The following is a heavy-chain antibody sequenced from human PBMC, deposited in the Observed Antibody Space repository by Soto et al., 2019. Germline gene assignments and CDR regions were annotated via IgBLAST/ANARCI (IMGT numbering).Heavy chain of an antibody. D-gene: IGHD1-26*01. J-gene: IGHJ4*02. CDR2: ITVGSSHI. CDR1: GFPFSAYN. Sequence: GGSLRLSCTGSGFPFSAYNINWVRQAPGKGLEWVSSITVGSSHIYQPNSMKGRFTISRDDAKNSVYLQIDSLRDEDTAMYYCSRSPEVAVRGAYWGQGTLVTVSS. V-gene: IGHV3-21*01. CDR3: SRSPEVAVRGAY.